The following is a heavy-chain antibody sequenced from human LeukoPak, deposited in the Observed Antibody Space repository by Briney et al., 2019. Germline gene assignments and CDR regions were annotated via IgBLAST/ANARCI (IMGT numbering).Heavy chain of an antibody. D-gene: IGHD6-19*01. J-gene: IGHJ4*02. CDR3: AKYISVWYGIDY. CDR2: ISGSGGSK. Sequence: GGSLRVSCVASGFTFSSCAMGWVRQAPGKGLEWVSGISGSGGSKFYADSVKGRFTISRDNSKNTLYLQINSLSAEDTAIYYCAKYISVWYGIDYWGQGTLVTVSS. CDR1: GFTFSSCA. V-gene: IGHV3-23*01.